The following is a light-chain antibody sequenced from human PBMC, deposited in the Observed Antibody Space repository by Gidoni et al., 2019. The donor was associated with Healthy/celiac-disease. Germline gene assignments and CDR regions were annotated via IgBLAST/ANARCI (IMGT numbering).Light chain of an antibody. J-gene: IGKJ4*01. CDR3: QQLNSYPSG. Sequence: DIQLTQSPSFLSASVGDRVTITCRASQGISSYLAWYQQKPGKAPKLQIYAASTLQSGVPSRFSGSGSGTEFTLTISSLQPEDFATYYCQQLNSYPSGFGGGTKVEIK. CDR1: QGISSY. V-gene: IGKV1-9*01. CDR2: AAS.